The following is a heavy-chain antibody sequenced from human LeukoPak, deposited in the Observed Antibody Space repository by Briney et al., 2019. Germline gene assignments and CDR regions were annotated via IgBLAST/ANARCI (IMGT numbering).Heavy chain of an antibody. CDR3: ARTDGGYSYGFGHYYFDY. CDR1: GGSISSYY. CDR2: IYTSGST. J-gene: IGHJ4*02. V-gene: IGHV4-4*07. Sequence: SETLSLTCTVSGGSISSYYWSWIRQPAGKGLEWIGRIYTSGSTNYNPSLKSRVTMSVDTSKNQFSLKLSSVTAADTAVYYCARTDGGYSYGFGHYYFDYWGQGTLVTVSS. D-gene: IGHD5-18*01.